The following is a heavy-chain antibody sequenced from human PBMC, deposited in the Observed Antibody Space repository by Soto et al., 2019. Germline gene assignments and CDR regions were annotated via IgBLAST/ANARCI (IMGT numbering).Heavy chain of an antibody. CDR1: GYTFNSYT. Sequence: ASVKVSCKTSGYTFNSYTIAWVRQAPGQGLEWLGWISPDDGDTEYEQKFQGRVTMTADTLTNNAYLELRSLKSDDTAIYYCARVEAPFGESLHWGQGTPVTVSS. CDR3: ARVEAPFGESLH. J-gene: IGHJ4*02. D-gene: IGHD3-10*01. CDR2: ISPDDGDT. V-gene: IGHV1-18*01.